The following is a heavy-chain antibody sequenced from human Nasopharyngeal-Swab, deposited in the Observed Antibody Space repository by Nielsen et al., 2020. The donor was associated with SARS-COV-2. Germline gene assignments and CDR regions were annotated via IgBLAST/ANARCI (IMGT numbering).Heavy chain of an antibody. D-gene: IGHD2-2*01. CDR3: ARDRVVPAAMWAYYYYYGMDV. CDR2: IYYSGST. Sequence: PGKGLEWIGHIYYSGSTYYNPSLKSRVTISVDTSKNQFSLKLSSVTAADTAVYYCARDRVVPAAMWAYYYYYGMDVWGQGTTVTVSS. J-gene: IGHJ6*02. V-gene: IGHV4-31*02.